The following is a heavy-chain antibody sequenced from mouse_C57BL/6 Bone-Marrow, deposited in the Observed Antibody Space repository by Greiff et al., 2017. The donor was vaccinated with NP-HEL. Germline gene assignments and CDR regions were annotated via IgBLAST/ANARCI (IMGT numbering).Heavy chain of an antibody. CDR1: GFSLTSYG. CDR3: ASYYGYAMEY. CDR2: IWSGGST. D-gene: IGHD1-1*02. V-gene: IGHV2-2*01. J-gene: IGHJ4*01. Sequence: VKLVESGPGLVQPSQSLSITCTVSGFSLTSYGVHWVRQSPGKGLEWLGVIWSGGSTDYNAAFISRLSISKDNSTSQVFFKMNSLQADDTAIYYCASYYGYAMEYGGQGTSVTVST.